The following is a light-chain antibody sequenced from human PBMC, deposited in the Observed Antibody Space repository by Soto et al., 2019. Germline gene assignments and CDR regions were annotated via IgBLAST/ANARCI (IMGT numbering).Light chain of an antibody. V-gene: IGKV3-20*01. CDR2: GAS. CDR1: QSVSSSY. CDR3: QQYGSSPPVT. J-gene: IGKJ4*01. Sequence: EIVLTQSPGTLSLSPGERATLSCRASQSVSSSYLAWYRQKPGQAPRLLIYGASSRATGIPDRFSGSGSGTDFTLTISRLEPEDFAVYYWQQYGSSPPVTFGGGTKVEL.